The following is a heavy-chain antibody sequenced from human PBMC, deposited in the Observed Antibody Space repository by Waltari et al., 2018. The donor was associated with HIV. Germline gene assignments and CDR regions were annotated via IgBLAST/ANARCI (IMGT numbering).Heavy chain of an antibody. Sequence: VQLVESGGDLAQPGGSLGLSCVASGFTFSNYWLHWVRKVPGKRMVWVARINTDETIRTYAENVKGRFTISRDNGKNTLYLQMNSLRVEDTAVYYCVSSGLDVWGQGTTVNVSS. CDR1: GFTFSNYW. J-gene: IGHJ6*02. CDR2: INTDETIR. V-gene: IGHV3-74*01. CDR3: VSSGLDV.